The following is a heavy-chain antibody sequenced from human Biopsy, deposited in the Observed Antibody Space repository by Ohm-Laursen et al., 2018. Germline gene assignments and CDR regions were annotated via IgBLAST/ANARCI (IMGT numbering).Heavy chain of an antibody. CDR2: ITASGGTT. J-gene: IGHJ4*02. D-gene: IGHD3-10*01. Sequence: SLRLSCAASGFTFTTYAMSWVRQAPGKGLEWVSGITASGGTTYYADSVKGRFTISRDNSKNTLYLQMNSLRPEDTAVYYCAKQEGVAYGDIDYWGQGTLVTVSS. CDR1: GFTFTTYA. CDR3: AKQEGVAYGDIDY. V-gene: IGHV3-23*01.